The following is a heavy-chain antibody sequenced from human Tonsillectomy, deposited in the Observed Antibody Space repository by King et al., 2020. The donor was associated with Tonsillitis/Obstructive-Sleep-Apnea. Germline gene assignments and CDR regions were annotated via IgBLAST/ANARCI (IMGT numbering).Heavy chain of an antibody. CDR1: GGSISSTSYY. CDR3: ARRATSFGVDY. CDR2: IYYSGNT. V-gene: IGHV4-39*01. J-gene: IGHJ4*02. Sequence: QLQESGPGLVKPSETLSLTCTVSGGSISSTSYYWGWIRQPPGKGLEWIGSIYYSGNTYYNPSLKSRVTISVDTSKKQFSLKLSSVTAADTAVYYCARRATSFGVDYWGQGTLVTVSS. D-gene: IGHD3-3*01.